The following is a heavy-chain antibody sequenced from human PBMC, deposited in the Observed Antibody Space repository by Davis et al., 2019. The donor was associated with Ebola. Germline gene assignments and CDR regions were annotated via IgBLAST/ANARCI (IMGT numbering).Heavy chain of an antibody. D-gene: IGHD2-15*01. CDR1: GYTFTSHG. V-gene: IGHV1-8*02. CDR2: MNPNSGNT. CDR3: ARRVEARSGFDY. J-gene: IGHJ4*02. Sequence: AASVKVSGKASGYTFTSHGFSWVRQASGQGLEWMGWMNPNSGNTGYAQKFQGRINMTRNISISTAYMELRSLRSEDTAVYYCARRVEARSGFDYWGQGSLVTVSS.